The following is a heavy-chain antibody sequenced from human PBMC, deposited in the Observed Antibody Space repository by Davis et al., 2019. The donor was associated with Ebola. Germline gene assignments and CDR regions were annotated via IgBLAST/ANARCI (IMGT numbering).Heavy chain of an antibody. D-gene: IGHD2-21*01. CDR2: VSNSERER. CDR3: VRAVFHEVVDY. J-gene: IGHJ4*02. CDR1: GFPFSNYA. V-gene: IGHV3-30*04. Sequence: PGGSLRLSCPASGFPFSNYAMHWVRQAPGKGLEWVAVVSNSERERFYADSVKGRFTISRDNSENTMYLQMSSLTVDDTAVYYCVRAVFHEVVDYWGQGTPVTVSS.